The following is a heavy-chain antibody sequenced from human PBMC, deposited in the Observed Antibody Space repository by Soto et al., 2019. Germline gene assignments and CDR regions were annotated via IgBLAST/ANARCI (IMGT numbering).Heavy chain of an antibody. J-gene: IGHJ5*02. CDR1: GGSISSGGYY. V-gene: IGHV4-31*03. CDR3: ARVTDVNWFDP. Sequence: TLSLTCTVSGGSISSGGYYWSWIRQHPGKGLEWIGYIYYSGSTYYSPSLKSRVTISVDTSKNQFSLKLSSVTAADTAVYYCARVTDVNWFDPWGQGTLVTVSS. CDR2: IYYSGST.